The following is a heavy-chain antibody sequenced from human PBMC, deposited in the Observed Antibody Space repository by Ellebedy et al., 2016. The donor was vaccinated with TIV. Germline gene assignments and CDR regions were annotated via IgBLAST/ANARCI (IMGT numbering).Heavy chain of an antibody. J-gene: IGHJ6*02. Sequence: GESLKISXAASGFTSSNSAMNWVRQAPGSRLDWVSGTRFSCASTYYADSVKGRFTISRDNSKNTLYLQMNSLRADDTAVYYCGAITVVRGGYYYYGMDVWGQGTTVTASS. D-gene: IGHD3-10*01. CDR2: TRFSCAST. CDR3: GAITVVRGGYYYYGMDV. CDR1: GFTSSNSA. V-gene: IGHV3-23*01.